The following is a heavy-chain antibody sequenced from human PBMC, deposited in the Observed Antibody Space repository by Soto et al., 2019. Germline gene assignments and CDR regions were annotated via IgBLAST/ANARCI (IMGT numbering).Heavy chain of an antibody. V-gene: IGHV4-59*01. CDR3: ASGGRVSGFVSPFDI. J-gene: IGHJ3*02. D-gene: IGHD3-9*01. Sequence: QVQLQESGPGLVKPSETLSLTCTVSGDSISSYYWNWIRQPPGKGLEWIGYIYYSGNTNYSPSLKGRVTISLDTSKNQFSLKPSSVTAADTAVYYCASGGRVSGFVSPFDIWGQGTMVTVSS. CDR2: IYYSGNT. CDR1: GDSISSYY.